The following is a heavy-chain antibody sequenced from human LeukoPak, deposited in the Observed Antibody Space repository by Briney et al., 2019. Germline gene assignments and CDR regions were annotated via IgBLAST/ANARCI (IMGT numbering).Heavy chain of an antibody. CDR1: GFTFSSYG. D-gene: IGHD1-26*01. Sequence: GGSLRLSCAASGFTFSSYGMSWVRQAPGKGLEWVSAIRGSGGKTYYADSGKGRFTISRDKATNSLYLQMNSLRAEDTAAYYSARDRRELKRSPLGYYFDSWGQGTLVTVSS. CDR2: IRGSGGKT. V-gene: IGHV3-21*01. CDR3: ARDRRELKRSPLGYYFDS. J-gene: IGHJ4*02.